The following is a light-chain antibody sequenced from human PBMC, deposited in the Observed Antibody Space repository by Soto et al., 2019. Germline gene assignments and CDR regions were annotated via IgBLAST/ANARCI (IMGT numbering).Light chain of an antibody. CDR1: QSVSSN. CDR2: GAS. CDR3: QQHNNWPPIT. J-gene: IGKJ5*01. Sequence: IVLTQSPATLSVSPGERATLSCRPSQSVSSNLAWYQQKPGQAPRLLIYGASTRATGIPARFSGSGSGTEFTLTISSLQSEDFAVYYCQQHNNWPPITFGQGTRREIK. V-gene: IGKV3-15*01.